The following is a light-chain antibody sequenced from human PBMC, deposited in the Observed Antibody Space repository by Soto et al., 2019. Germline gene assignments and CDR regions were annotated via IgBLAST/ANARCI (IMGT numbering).Light chain of an antibody. CDR2: EVT. CDR1: SSDVGGYNY. V-gene: IGLV2-8*01. CDR3: CSHAGDNTYV. Sequence: QSVLTQPPSASGSPGQSVTISCTGTSSDVGGYNYVSWYQQHPGKAPKLTIYEVTKRPSGVPDRFSGSKSGNTASLTVSGLQAEDEADYFCCSHAGDNTYVFGTGTKV. J-gene: IGLJ1*01.